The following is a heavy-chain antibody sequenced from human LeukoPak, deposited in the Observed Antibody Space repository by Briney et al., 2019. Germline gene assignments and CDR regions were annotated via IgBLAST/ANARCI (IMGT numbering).Heavy chain of an antibody. Sequence: SQTLSLTCAISGDSVSNNSAIWIWIRQSPSRGLQWLGRTYYRSKWSNDYAVSVKSRITLNVDTSKNQSSLQLNSVTPEDTAVYYCARSSNLHYFDYWGQGTQVTVSS. V-gene: IGHV6-1*01. CDR2: TYYRSKWSN. J-gene: IGHJ4*02. CDR3: ARSSNLHYFDY. CDR1: GDSVSNNSAI.